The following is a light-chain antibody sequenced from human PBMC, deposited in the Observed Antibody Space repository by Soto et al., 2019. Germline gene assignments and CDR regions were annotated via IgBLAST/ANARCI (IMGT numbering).Light chain of an antibody. CDR3: QAWDSSTRVV. Sequence: SYELTQPPSVSVSPGQTASINCSGDKLGDKYACWYQQKPGQSPVLVIYQDSKRPSGIPERFSGSNSGNTATLTISGTQAMDEADYSCQAWDSSTRVVFGGGTKLTVL. J-gene: IGLJ2*01. V-gene: IGLV3-1*01. CDR2: QDS. CDR1: KLGDKY.